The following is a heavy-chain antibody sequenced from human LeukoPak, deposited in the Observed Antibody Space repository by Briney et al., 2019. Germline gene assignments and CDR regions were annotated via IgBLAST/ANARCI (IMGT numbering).Heavy chain of an antibody. J-gene: IGHJ4*02. D-gene: IGHD2-2*01. CDR1: GYTFTAYY. CDR2: INPNSGGT. V-gene: IGHV1-2*02. Sequence: ASVKVSCKASGYTFTAYYMHWVRQAPGQGLEWMGWINPNSGGTDYAQKFQGRVTMTRDTSISTAYMELSRLRSDDTAVYYCARDRVVVPAAFDYWGQGTLVTVSS. CDR3: ARDRVVVPAAFDY.